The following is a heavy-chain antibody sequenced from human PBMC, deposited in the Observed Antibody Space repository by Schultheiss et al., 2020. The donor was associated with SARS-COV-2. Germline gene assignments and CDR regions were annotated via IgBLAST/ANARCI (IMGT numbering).Heavy chain of an antibody. J-gene: IGHJ2*01. CDR1: GGSLSRSTYY. CDR2: IYYSGST. V-gene: IGHV4-61*01. CDR3: ARDFRRSDFWSGNAHWYFDL. D-gene: IGHD3-3*01. Sequence: SETLSLTCTVSGGSLSRSTYYWGWIRQPPGKGLEWIGYIYYSGSTNYHPSLKSRVTISVDTSKNQFSLKLSSVTAADTAVYYCARDFRRSDFWSGNAHWYFDLWGRGTLVTVSS.